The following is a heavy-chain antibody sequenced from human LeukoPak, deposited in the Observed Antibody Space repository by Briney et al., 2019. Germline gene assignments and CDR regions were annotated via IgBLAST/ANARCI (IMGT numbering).Heavy chain of an antibody. CDR3: ARDAVECSSSCDY. V-gene: IGHV3-74*01. J-gene: IGHJ4*02. CDR1: GFTFSSYW. D-gene: IGHD6-13*01. Sequence: GGSLILSCAASGFTFSSYWMHWVRQAPGKGLVWVSRINSDGSRTSYADSVKGRFPISRDNAKNTLYLQMNSLRAEDTAVYYCARDAVECSSSCDYWGRGTLVTVSS. CDR2: INSDGSRT.